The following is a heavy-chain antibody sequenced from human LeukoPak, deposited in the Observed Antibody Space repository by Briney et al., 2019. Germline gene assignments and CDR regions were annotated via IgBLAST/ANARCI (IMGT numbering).Heavy chain of an antibody. D-gene: IGHD3-10*01. CDR1: GFSISNDW. J-gene: IGHJ4*02. CDR3: TLIQGWGSGSYYRDF. V-gene: IGHV3-15*01. CDR2: VKSRSAGETT. Sequence: KSWGSLRLSCAASGFSISNDWMSWVRQAPGKGLEWVARVKSRSAGETTDYAAPVKGRFTISRDDSENTLYLQMNSLKTEDTAVYYCTLIQGWGSGSYYRDFWGQGTLVTVSS.